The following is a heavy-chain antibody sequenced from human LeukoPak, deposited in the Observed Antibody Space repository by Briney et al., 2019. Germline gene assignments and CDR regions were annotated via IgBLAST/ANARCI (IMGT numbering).Heavy chain of an antibody. CDR1: GVSMRGYY. CDR3: ARRAIPSEPHYLHF. CDR2: ISYSGGT. D-gene: IGHD2-2*02. J-gene: IGHJ4*02. V-gene: IGHV4-59*08. Sequence: SETLSLTCIVSGVSMRGYYLTWLRQPPGKGLEWVGYISYSGGTNYNPSLESRVTMSVYTSKNEFSLYVNSVTAADTAIYYCARRAIPSEPHYLHFWGQGILVTVSS.